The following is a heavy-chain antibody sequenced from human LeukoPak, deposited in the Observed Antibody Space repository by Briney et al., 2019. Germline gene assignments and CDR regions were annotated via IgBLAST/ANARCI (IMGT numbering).Heavy chain of an antibody. CDR3: ASSNHFWSGYYLLDY. CDR2: IDHSGST. CDR1: GGSFTGYY. D-gene: IGHD3-3*02. Sequence: SETLSLTCAVYGGSFTGYYWSWIRQPPGKGLEWIGGIDHSGSTNYNPSLKSRDTISVDTSKNQFSLELSSVTAADTAVYYCASSNHFWSGYYLLDYWGQGTLVTVSS. V-gene: IGHV4-34*01. J-gene: IGHJ4*02.